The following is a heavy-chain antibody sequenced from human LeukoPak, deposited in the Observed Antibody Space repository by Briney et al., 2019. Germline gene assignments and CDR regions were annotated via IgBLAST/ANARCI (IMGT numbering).Heavy chain of an antibody. CDR3: ARIRGGLTTLTTSGPFDY. Sequence: GGSLRLSCAASGFTFSSYWMSWVRQAPGKGLEWVANIKQDGSEQYYMDSVKGRFTISTDNAKTSLYLQMNSLRAEDTAVYYCARIRGGLTTLTTSGPFDYWGLGTLVTVSS. V-gene: IGHV3-7*01. D-gene: IGHD4-11*01. CDR2: IKQDGSEQ. J-gene: IGHJ4*02. CDR1: GFTFSSYW.